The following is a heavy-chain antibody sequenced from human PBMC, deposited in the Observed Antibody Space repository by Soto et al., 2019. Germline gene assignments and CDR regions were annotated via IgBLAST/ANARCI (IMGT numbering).Heavy chain of an antibody. Sequence: EVQLVESGGGLVQPGGSLRLSCAASGFTFSSYSMNWVRQAPGKGLEWVSYISSSSSTIYYADSVKGRFTISRDNAKNSLYLQMNSLRAEDTAVYYCARDTPSDVFWSGYSLPSGLYYMDVWGKGTTVTVSS. CDR3: ARDTPSDVFWSGYSLPSGLYYMDV. CDR1: GFTFSSYS. J-gene: IGHJ6*03. D-gene: IGHD3-3*01. V-gene: IGHV3-48*01. CDR2: ISSSSSTI.